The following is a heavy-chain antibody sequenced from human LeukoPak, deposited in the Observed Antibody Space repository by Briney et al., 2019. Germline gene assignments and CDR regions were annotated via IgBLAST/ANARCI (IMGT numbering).Heavy chain of an antibody. Sequence: GGSLRLSCAASGFTFSDFYMTWIRQATGKGMEWLSFISKKGDSIYYADSVTGRFIISRDNDKNLLYLQMNSLTPYYTAIYYCARDRSGYQYNWFDPWGQGTLVTVSS. CDR1: GFTFSDFY. V-gene: IGHV3-11*01. D-gene: IGHD3-22*01. CDR3: ARDRSGYQYNWFDP. J-gene: IGHJ5*02. CDR2: ISKKGDSI.